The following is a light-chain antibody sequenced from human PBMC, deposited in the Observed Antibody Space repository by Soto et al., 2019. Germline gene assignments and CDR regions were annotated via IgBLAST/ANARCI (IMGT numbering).Light chain of an antibody. J-gene: IGKJ4*01. CDR1: QTITNW. Sequence: DIQMTQSPSILSASVGDRVTITCRSSQTITNWLAWYQQKPGKAPRLLIYDASSLESWVPSRFSGSGSGTEFTLTISSLQSEDFAVYYCQQYHNWLTFGGGTKVDI. CDR3: QQYHNWLT. CDR2: DAS. V-gene: IGKV1-5*01.